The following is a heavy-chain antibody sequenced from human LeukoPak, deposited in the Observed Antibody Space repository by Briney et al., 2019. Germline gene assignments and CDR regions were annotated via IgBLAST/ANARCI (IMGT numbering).Heavy chain of an antibody. CDR3: ATSIPQEWELLFYYYYGMDV. CDR2: ISAYNGNT. V-gene: IGHV1-18*01. D-gene: IGHD1-26*01. CDR1: GYTFTSYG. J-gene: IGHJ6*02. Sequence: ASVKVSCKASGYTFTSYGISWVRQAPGQGLEWMGWISAYNGNTNYAQKLQGRVTMTTDTSTSTAYMELRSLRSDDTAVYYCATSIPQEWELLFYYYYGMDVWGQGTTVTVSS.